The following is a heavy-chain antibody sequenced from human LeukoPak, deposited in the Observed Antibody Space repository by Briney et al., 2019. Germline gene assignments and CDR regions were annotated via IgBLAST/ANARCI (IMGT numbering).Heavy chain of an antibody. V-gene: IGHV4-31*03. CDR1: GGSISSGGYY. D-gene: IGHD3-3*01. J-gene: IGHJ6*04. CDR2: IYYSGST. Sequence: SQTLSLTCTVSGGSISSGGYYWSWIRQHPGKGLEWIGYIYYSGSTYYNPSLKSRVTISVDTSKNQFSLKLSSVTAADTAVYYCAGGGFDGMDVWGKGTTVTVSS. CDR3: AGGGFDGMDV.